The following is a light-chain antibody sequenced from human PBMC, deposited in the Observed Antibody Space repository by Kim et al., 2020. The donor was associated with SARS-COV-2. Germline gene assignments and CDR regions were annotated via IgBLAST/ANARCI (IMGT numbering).Light chain of an antibody. J-gene: IGKJ2*01. CDR3: QQLNTYPYT. CDR2: TAS. CDR1: QGIGRY. V-gene: IGKV1-9*01. Sequence: STSVGDRVTITCRAGQGIGRYVAWYQQKPGEAPKVLIHTASTLQTGVPSRFSGSGSGTDFALTIRSLQPEDSATYFCQQLNTYPYTFGQGTKLEI.